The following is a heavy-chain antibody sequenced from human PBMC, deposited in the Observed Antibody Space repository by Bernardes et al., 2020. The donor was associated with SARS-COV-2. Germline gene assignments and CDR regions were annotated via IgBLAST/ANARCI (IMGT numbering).Heavy chain of an antibody. CDR1: GHSFTGYY. D-gene: IGHD4-4*01. CDR3: ARDPTVTTTDDYYYYGMDV. V-gene: IGHV1-2*02. Sequence: ASVKVSCKASGHSFTGYYIHWVRQTPGQGLEWMGWINPNSGDTTYAQKFQGRVTMTRDTSISTAYMELSRLRSDDTAVYYCARDPTVTTTDDYYYYGMDVWSQGTTVTVSS. CDR2: INPNSGDT. J-gene: IGHJ6*02.